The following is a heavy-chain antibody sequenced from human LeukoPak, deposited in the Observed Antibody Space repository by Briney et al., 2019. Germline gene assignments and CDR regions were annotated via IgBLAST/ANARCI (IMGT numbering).Heavy chain of an antibody. D-gene: IGHD1-26*01. CDR3: ARVLLNIVGATTLDY. CDR1: GFTFSSYS. J-gene: IGHJ4*02. Sequence: GGSLRLSCAASGFTFSSYSMNWVRQAPGKGLEWVSSISSSSSYIYYADSVKGRFTISRDNAKNSLYLQMNSLRAEDTAVYYCARVLLNIVGATTLDYWGQGTLVTVSS. CDR2: ISSSSSYI. V-gene: IGHV3-21*01.